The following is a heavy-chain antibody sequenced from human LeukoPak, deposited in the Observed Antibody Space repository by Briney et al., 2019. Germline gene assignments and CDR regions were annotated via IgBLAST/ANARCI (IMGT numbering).Heavy chain of an antibody. J-gene: IGHJ6*03. Sequence: GGSLRLSCVASGFTFNNYAMHWVRQAPGKGLEWVSTINGNGAATYYADSFKGRFLISRDDSKSTVYLRMNKLRVEDSGLYYCADGLAASGNFLLRDYYYFIDVWGQGATVIVS. V-gene: IGHV3-23*01. D-gene: IGHD1-26*01. CDR1: GFTFNNYA. CDR2: INGNGAAT. CDR3: ADGLAASGNFLLRDYYYFIDV.